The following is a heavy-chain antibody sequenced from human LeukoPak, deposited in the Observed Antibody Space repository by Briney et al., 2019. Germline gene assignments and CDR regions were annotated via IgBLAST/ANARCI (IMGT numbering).Heavy chain of an antibody. Sequence: GGSLRLSCAASGFTFSSYAMSWVRQAPGKGREWVSAISGSGGSTYYADSVKGRFTISRDNSKNTLYLQMNSLRAEDTAVYYCAKTPLVGYLLMVRGVIISSLDCWGQGTLVTVSS. CDR2: ISGSGGST. D-gene: IGHD3-10*01. CDR1: GFTFSSYA. J-gene: IGHJ4*02. CDR3: AKTPLVGYLLMVRGVIISSLDC. V-gene: IGHV3-23*01.